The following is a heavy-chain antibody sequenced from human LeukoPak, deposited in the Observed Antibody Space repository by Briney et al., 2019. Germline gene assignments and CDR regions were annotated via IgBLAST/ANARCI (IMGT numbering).Heavy chain of an antibody. V-gene: IGHV1-46*01. Sequence: ASVKVSCKASVYTFTIYYIHGVRQPPGQGLEWMGIINPSGGSTSYTQKFQGRVTMTRDMSTSTVYMELSSLRSEDTAVYYCARGSGYSYGPFDYWGQGTLVTVSS. CDR1: VYTFTIYY. J-gene: IGHJ4*02. CDR2: INPSGGST. CDR3: ARGSGYSYGPFDY. D-gene: IGHD5-18*01.